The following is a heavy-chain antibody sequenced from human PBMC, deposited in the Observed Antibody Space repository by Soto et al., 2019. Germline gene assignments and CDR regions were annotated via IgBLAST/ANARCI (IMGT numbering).Heavy chain of an antibody. V-gene: IGHV5-51*01. CDR3: ARSTAYFDY. D-gene: IGHD6-6*01. CDR1: GYSFTSFW. CDR2: IYPGDSDT. Sequence: GESLKISCQASGYSFTSFWIGWVRQMPGKGLEWMGMIYPGDSDTKYSPSFQGQVTISADKSISTAYLQWSSLKASDTAMYYCARSTAYFDYWGQGNPVTVS. J-gene: IGHJ4*02.